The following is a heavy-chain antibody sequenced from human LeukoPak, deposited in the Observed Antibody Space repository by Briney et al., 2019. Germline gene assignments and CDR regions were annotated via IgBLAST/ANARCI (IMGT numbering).Heavy chain of an antibody. D-gene: IGHD4-17*01. J-gene: IGHJ4*02. CDR2: IYYTGNT. CDR1: GGSISSYY. CDR3: ARGPMTTVTR. V-gene: IGHV4-59*12. Sequence: SETLSLTCTVSGGSISSYYWSWIRQPPGKGLEWIGYIYYTGNTNYNPSLKSRVTISVDTSKNQFSLKLSSVTAADTAVYYCARGPMTTVTRWGQGTLVTVSS.